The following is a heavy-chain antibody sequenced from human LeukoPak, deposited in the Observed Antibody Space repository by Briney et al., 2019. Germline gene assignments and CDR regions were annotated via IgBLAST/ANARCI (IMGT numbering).Heavy chain of an antibody. CDR1: GHTFTTYD. CDR2: MNPNSGNT. CDR3: ARGRGSGHKENWFDP. D-gene: IGHD6-19*01. Sequence: GASVKVSCKASGHTFTTYDINWVRQATGQGLEWMGWMNPNSGNTGYTQKFQGRVTMTRNTSISTAYKELSSLRSEDTAVYYCARGRGSGHKENWFDPWGQGTLVTVSS. J-gene: IGHJ5*02. V-gene: IGHV1-8*01.